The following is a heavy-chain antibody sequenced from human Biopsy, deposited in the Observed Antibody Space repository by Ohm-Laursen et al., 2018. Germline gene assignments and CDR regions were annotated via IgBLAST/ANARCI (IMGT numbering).Heavy chain of an antibody. J-gene: IGHJ4*02. V-gene: IGHV4-59*08. CDR3: AAYYYDSSGYFYAFHY. D-gene: IGHD3-22*01. CDR2: VSYSGNT. CDR1: GVSISSYF. Sequence: TLSLTCTVSGVSISSYFWSWIRQPLGKGLKWIGYVSYSGNTKYNPSLKSRVIISADTSKNQFSLKLSSVTAADTAMYYCAAYYYDSSGYFYAFHYWGQGTLVTVSS.